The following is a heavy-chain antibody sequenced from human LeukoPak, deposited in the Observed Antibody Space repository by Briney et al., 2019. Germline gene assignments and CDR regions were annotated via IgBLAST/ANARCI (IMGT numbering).Heavy chain of an antibody. J-gene: IGHJ4*02. D-gene: IGHD2-8*02. V-gene: IGHV3-7*01. Sequence: PGGSLRLSCAASGFTVSSNYMTWVRQAPGRGLEWVAVIKQDGSDKYYVDPVKGRFTISRDNAKNSLYLQMNSLRAEDTAVYYCARGVPTGVDYFDYWGQGTLVTVSS. CDR3: ARGVPTGVDYFDY. CDR2: IKQDGSDK. CDR1: GFTVSSNY.